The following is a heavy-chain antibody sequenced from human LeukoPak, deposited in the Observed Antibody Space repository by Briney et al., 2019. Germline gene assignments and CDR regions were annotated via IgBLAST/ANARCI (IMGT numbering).Heavy chain of an antibody. J-gene: IGHJ6*03. CDR2: INHSGST. V-gene: IGHV4-34*01. CDR3: ARRPSITMVRGVITGGYYYYMDV. Sequence: SETLSLTCAVYGGSFSGYYWSWIRQPPGKGLEWIGEINHSGSTNYNPSLKSRVTISVDTSKNQFSLKLSSVTAADTAVYYCARRPSITMVRGVITGGYYYYMDVWGKGTTVTISS. CDR1: GGSFSGYY. D-gene: IGHD3-10*01.